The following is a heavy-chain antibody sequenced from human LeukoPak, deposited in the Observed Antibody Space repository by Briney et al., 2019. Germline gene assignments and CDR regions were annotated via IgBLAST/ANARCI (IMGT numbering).Heavy chain of an antibody. D-gene: IGHD6-19*01. Sequence: GGSLRLSCTASGFTFGDYAMSWVRQAPGKGLEWVGFIRSKAYGGTTEYAASVKGRFTISRDDSKSIAYLQMNSLKTEDTAVYYCTRADSSGWYYYYMDVWGKGTTVIVSS. J-gene: IGHJ6*03. V-gene: IGHV3-49*04. CDR2: IRSKAYGGTT. CDR3: TRADSSGWYYYYMDV. CDR1: GFTFGDYA.